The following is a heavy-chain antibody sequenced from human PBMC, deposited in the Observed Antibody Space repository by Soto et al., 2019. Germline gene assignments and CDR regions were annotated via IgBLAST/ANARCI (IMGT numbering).Heavy chain of an antibody. CDR2: TYYRSKWYN. D-gene: IGHD1-26*01. CDR3: GSLIGNSWLDF. J-gene: IGHJ5*01. V-gene: IGHV6-1*01. Sequence: SQTLSLTCAISGDSVSSSSVTWNWIRQSPSRGLEWLGRTYYRSKWYNDYAESVKSRITINPDTSKNQFSLHLNSVTPEDTAVYYCGSLIGNSWLDFWGQGTLVIVSS. CDR1: GDSVSSSSVT.